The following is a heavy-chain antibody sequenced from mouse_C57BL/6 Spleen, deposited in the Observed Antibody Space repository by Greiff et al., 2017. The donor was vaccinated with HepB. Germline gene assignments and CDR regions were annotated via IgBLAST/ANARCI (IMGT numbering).Heavy chain of an antibody. V-gene: IGHV5-4*01. CDR2: ISDGGSYT. J-gene: IGHJ3*01. D-gene: IGHD2-2*01. CDR3: ARDGYGEAY. Sequence: EVKLVESGGGLVKPGGSLKLSCAASGFTFSSYAMSWVRQTPEKRLEWVATISDGGSYTYYPDNVKGRFTISRDNAKNNLYLQMSHLKSEDTAMYYCARDGYGEAYWGQGTLVTVSA. CDR1: GFTFSSYA.